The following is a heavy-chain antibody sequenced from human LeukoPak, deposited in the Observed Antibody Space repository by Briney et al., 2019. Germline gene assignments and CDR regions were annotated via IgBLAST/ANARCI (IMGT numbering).Heavy chain of an antibody. J-gene: IGHJ4*02. CDR2: IIPIFGTA. D-gene: IGHD2-2*01. Sequence: ASVKVSCKASGGTFSSYAISWVRQAPGQGLEWMGGIIPIFGTANYAQKFQGRVTITADESTSTAYMELSSLRSEDTAMYYCARPGCSSTSCGYIGYWGQGTLVTVSS. CDR1: GGTFSSYA. V-gene: IGHV1-69*01. CDR3: ARPGCSSTSCGYIGY.